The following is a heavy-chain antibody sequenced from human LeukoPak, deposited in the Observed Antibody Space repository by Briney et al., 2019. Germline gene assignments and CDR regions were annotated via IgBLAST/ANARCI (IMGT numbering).Heavy chain of an antibody. Sequence: EPSETLSLTCSFSGDSISTYYWSWIRQSPGKGLEWIGHIYSSGNTDYNSSLKSRVTISVDTSKSQFSLRLSSVTAADTAVYYCARTVSPRWNCGGDCYSWYYYYYYMDVWGKGTTVTVSS. D-gene: IGHD2-21*02. CDR2: IYSSGNT. CDR1: GDSISTYY. V-gene: IGHV4-59*01. J-gene: IGHJ6*03. CDR3: ARTVSPRWNCGGDCYSWYYYYYYMDV.